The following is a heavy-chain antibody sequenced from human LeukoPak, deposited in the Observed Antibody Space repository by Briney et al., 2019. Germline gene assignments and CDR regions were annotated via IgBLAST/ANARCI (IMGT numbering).Heavy chain of an antibody. CDR1: GGTISSYF. CDR3: AREAVAGTGDNWFDP. J-gene: IGHJ5*02. V-gene: IGHV4-59*01. Sequence: SETLSLTCTVSGGTISSYFWSWIRQPPGKGLEWIGYIYFSGSTNYNPSLKSRVTISVDTSKNQSSLNLRSVTAAGTAVYYCAREAVAGTGDNWFDPWGQGTLVTVSS. CDR2: IYFSGST. D-gene: IGHD6-19*01.